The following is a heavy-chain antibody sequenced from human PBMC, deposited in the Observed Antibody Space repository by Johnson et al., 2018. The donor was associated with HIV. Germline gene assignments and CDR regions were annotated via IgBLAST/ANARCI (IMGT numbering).Heavy chain of an antibody. CDR3: AMGGNYYDSRGGGAFDI. J-gene: IGHJ3*02. V-gene: IGHV3-20*04. CDR1: GFTFDDHG. D-gene: IGHD3-22*01. Sequence: EQLVESGGGVVRPGGSLRLSCAASGFTFDDHGMSWVRQAPGKGLEWVSGINWNDGSTGYADSVKGRFTISRDNSKNTLYLQMNSLRAEDTDVYYCAMGGNYYDSRGGGAFDIWGQGTMVTVSS. CDR2: INWNDGST.